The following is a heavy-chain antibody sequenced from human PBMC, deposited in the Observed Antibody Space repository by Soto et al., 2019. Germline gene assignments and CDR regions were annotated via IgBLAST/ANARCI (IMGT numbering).Heavy chain of an antibody. Sequence: ASVKVSCKASGYTFTGYYMHWVRQAPGQGLEWMGWINPNSGGTNYAQKFQGWVTMTRDTSISTAYMELSRLRSDDTAVYYCARGRRANYYDSSGYEPTKPGESFLSANWFDPWGQGTLVTVSS. CDR1: GYTFTGYY. CDR3: ARGRRANYYDSSGYEPTKPGESFLSANWFDP. V-gene: IGHV1-2*04. D-gene: IGHD3-22*01. CDR2: INPNSGGT. J-gene: IGHJ5*02.